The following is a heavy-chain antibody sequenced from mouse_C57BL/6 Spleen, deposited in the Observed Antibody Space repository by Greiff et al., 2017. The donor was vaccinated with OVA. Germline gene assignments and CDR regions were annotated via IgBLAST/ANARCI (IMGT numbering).Heavy chain of an antibody. CDR1: GYTFTSYW. V-gene: IGHV1-55*01. Sequence: QVQLQQPGAELVKPGASVKMSCKASGYTFTSYWITWVKQRPGQGLEWIGDIYPGSGSTNYNEKFKSKATLTVDTSSSTAYMQLSSLTSEDSAVYYCERKGAYYSKKDAMDYWGQGTSVTVSS. D-gene: IGHD2-5*01. CDR3: ERKGAYYSKKDAMDY. CDR2: IYPGSGST. J-gene: IGHJ4*01.